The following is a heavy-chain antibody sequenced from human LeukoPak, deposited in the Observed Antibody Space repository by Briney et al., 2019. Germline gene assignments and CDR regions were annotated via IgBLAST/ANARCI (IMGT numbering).Heavy chain of an antibody. D-gene: IGHD3-22*01. Sequence: ASVKVSCKASRYTVIDYLISWVRQAPGQGLEWMGWINTYNGNTNYAQKLQGRVAMTTDTSTSTAYMELRSLRSDDTSVYYCARDCDRSGYYCYWGQGTLVTVSS. V-gene: IGHV1-18*01. J-gene: IGHJ4*02. CDR3: ARDCDRSGYYCY. CDR2: INTYNGNT. CDR1: RYTVIDYL.